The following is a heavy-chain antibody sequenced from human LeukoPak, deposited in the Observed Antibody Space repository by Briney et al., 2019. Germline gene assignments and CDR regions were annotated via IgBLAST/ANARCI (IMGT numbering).Heavy chain of an antibody. D-gene: IGHD3-10*01. Sequence: SETLSLTCTVSGGSISSGGYYWSWIRQPPGKGLEWIGYIYYSGSTNYNPSLKSRVTISVDTSKNQFSLKLSSVTAADTAVYYCARWFGELFYYFDYWGQGTLVTVSS. V-gene: IGHV4-61*08. CDR2: IYYSGST. CDR1: GGSISSGGYY. CDR3: ARWFGELFYYFDY. J-gene: IGHJ4*02.